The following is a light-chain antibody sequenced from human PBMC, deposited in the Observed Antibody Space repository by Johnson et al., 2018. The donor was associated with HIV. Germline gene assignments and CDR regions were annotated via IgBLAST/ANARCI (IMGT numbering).Light chain of an antibody. V-gene: IGLV1-51*01. CDR3: GTWDSCLCAGFYV. CDR1: SSHIGNNY. J-gene: IGLJ1*01. Sequence: QSVLTQPPSVSAAPGQKVTISCSGSSSHIGNNYVSWYQQLPGTAPKLLIYDNNKRPSGIPDRFSGSKSGPSATLGITRLQPGDAADYYCGTWDSCLCAGFYVVRPGTRVTGL. CDR2: DNN.